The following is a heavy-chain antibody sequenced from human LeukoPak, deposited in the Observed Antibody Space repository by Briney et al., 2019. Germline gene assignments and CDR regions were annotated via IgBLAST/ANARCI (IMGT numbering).Heavy chain of an antibody. Sequence: GGSLRLSCTASGFTFSSFAMSWVRQAPGKGLEWVSAISGSGTSTKFADSVKGRFTISRDNSKNTLYLQMNSLRAEDTAVYYCAKGPMYYYDSSGYFDYWGQGTLVTVSS. CDR1: GFTFSSFA. J-gene: IGHJ4*02. V-gene: IGHV3-23*01. CDR3: AKGPMYYYDSSGYFDY. D-gene: IGHD3-22*01. CDR2: ISGSGTST.